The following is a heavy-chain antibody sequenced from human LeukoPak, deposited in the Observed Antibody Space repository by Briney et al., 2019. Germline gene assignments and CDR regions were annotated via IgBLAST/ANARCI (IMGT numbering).Heavy chain of an antibody. V-gene: IGHV3-21*01. J-gene: IGHJ4*02. CDR2: ISSSSSYI. Sequence: PGGSLRLSCAASGFTFSTYSIIWVRQAPGRGLDWVSSISSSSSYIYYADSVKGRFTISRDNAKNSLYLQMNSLRAEDTAVYYCARSTHSENVDYWGQGTLVTVSS. D-gene: IGHD5-18*01. CDR1: GFTFSTYS. CDR3: ARSTHSENVDY.